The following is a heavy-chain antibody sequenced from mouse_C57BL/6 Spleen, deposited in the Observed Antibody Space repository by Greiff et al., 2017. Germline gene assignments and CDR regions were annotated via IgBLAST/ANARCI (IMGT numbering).Heavy chain of an antibody. Sequence: EVQRVESGPGLVKPSQSLSLTCSVTGYSITSGYYWNWIRQFPGNKLEWMGYISYDGSNNYNPSLKNRISITRDTSKNQFFLKLNSVTTEDTATYYCARGAQAPWFAYWGQGTLVTVSA. J-gene: IGHJ3*01. CDR1: GYSITSGYY. D-gene: IGHD3-2*02. CDR3: ARGAQAPWFAY. V-gene: IGHV3-6*01. CDR2: ISYDGSN.